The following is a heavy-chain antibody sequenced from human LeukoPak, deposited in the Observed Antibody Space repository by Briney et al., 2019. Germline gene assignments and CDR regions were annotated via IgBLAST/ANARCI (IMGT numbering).Heavy chain of an antibody. Sequence: SENLSFNCTVSGGSISSGSYYWSWIRQPAGKGLEWIARIYTSGSTNYNPSLKSRVTISVDTSKNQFSLKLSSVTAADTAVYYCARDCRPLGATSNWFDPWGKGTLVTVSS. V-gene: IGHV4-61*02. CDR3: ARDCRPLGATSNWFDP. D-gene: IGHD1-26*01. J-gene: IGHJ5*02. CDR2: IYTSGST. CDR1: GGSISSGSYY.